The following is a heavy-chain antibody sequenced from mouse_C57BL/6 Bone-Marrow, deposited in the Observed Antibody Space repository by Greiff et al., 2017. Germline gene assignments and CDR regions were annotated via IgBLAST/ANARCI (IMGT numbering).Heavy chain of an antibody. CDR1: GFNIKNTY. J-gene: IGHJ3*01. D-gene: IGHD1-1*01. V-gene: IGHV14-3*01. CDR3: ARDGRPVRYRFAY. CDR2: IDPANGNT. Sequence: VQLQQSVAELVRPGASVKLSCTASGFNIKNTYMHWVKQRPEQGLEWIGRIDPANGNTKYAPKFPGKATITADTSSNPAYLQLSSLTSEDTAIYCCARDGRPVRYRFAYWGQGTLVTVSA.